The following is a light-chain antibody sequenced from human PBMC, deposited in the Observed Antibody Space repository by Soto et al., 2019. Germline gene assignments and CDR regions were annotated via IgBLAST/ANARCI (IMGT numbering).Light chain of an antibody. V-gene: IGLV2-14*03. J-gene: IGLJ1*01. CDR2: IVH. CDR3: SSYSSSGNPLHV. CDR1: SSDVRGYNY. Sequence: QSALTQPASVSGSPGQSITFSCTGTSSDVRGYNYVSWYQQHPGKAPKLIIKIVHIRPSGVSNRFSGSKSGNTASLTISGLQAEDDADYYCSSYSSSGNPLHVFGTGTKLTVL.